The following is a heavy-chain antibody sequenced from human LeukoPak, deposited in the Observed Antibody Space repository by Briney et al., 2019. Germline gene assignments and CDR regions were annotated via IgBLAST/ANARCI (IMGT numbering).Heavy chain of an antibody. CDR3: ARGRPSAEPPDH. J-gene: IGHJ4*02. CDR2: INPNTGGA. D-gene: IGHD6-6*01. V-gene: IGHV1-2*02. CDR1: GYTSSDYY. Sequence: ASVKVSCKASGYTSSDYYIHWVRQAPGQGLEYMGWINPNTGGASYAQKFRVRVTMTRDTSSSTVYMQLSTLTSDDTAVYSCARGRPSAEPPDHWGQGTLVAVSS.